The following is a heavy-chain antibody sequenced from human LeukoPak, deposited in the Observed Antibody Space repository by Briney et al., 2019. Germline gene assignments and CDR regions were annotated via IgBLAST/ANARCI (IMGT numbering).Heavy chain of an antibody. CDR2: LNPSGGST. CDR3: ARDLFEGVAGTSWFDA. CDR1: GYTFTRSY. D-gene: IGHD6-19*01. J-gene: IGHJ5*01. Sequence: ASVRVSCKASGYTFTRSYMHWVPEAPGQGLEWMGILNPSGGSTSYAQKFQGRVTMTGDTSTSTVYMELSSLRSEDTAVYACARDLFEGVAGTSWFDASGQESLVSVSS. V-gene: IGHV1-46*01.